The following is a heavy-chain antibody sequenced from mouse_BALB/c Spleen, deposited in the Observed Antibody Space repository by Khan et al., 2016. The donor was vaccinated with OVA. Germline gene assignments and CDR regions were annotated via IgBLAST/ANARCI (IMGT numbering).Heavy chain of an antibody. CDR3: ASSARASYYAMDY. V-gene: IGHV1-9*01. Sequence: QVQLKESGAELMKPGASVKISCKASGYTFSTYWTEWVKQRPGHGLEWIGEILPRSGSTNYNENFKGKATFLADTSSNTAYMQLSSLTSDDSAVSSFASSARASYYAMDYWGQRTSVTVSS. D-gene: IGHD3-1*01. J-gene: IGHJ4*01. CDR1: GYTFSTYW. CDR2: ILPRSGST.